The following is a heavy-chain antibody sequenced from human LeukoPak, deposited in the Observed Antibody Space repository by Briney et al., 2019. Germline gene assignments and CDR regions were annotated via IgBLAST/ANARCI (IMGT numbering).Heavy chain of an antibody. V-gene: IGHV3-20*04. J-gene: IGHJ4*02. D-gene: IGHD3-9*01. CDR1: GFSFDDYG. CDR2: MRWNGGTT. CDR3: ARDFSYFRIHFDY. Sequence: PGGSLRLSCAASGFSFDDYGMSWVRQAPGKGLEWVSGMRWNGGTTDYADSVKGRFTVSRDNAKNSLYLQMDSLRAEDTAVYYCARDFSYFRIHFDYWGQGTLVTVSS.